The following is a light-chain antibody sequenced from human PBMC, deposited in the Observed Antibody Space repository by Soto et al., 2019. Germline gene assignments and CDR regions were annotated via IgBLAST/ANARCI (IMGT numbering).Light chain of an antibody. Sequence: IQLTQSPSTLSASVGDRITITCRASQSFSDYLAWYQQKPGRAPELLIYKASYLQSGVPSRFSGSGSATEFTLTISSLQPDDFATYYCQQYNIPAWAFGQGTRVDIK. J-gene: IGKJ1*01. V-gene: IGKV1-5*03. CDR2: KAS. CDR3: QQYNIPAWA. CDR1: QSFSDY.